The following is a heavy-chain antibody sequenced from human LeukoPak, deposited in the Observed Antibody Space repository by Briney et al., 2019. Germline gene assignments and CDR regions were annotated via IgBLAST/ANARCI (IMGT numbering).Heavy chain of an antibody. Sequence: SVKVSCKASGGTFSSYAISWVRQAPGQGLEWMGGIIPIFGTANYAQKFQGRVTITADKSTSTAYMELSSLRSEDTAVYYCAREAQQQQLSPHYYYYYYMDVWGKGTTVTVSS. CDR3: AREAQQQQLSPHYYYYYYMDV. V-gene: IGHV1-69*06. J-gene: IGHJ6*03. CDR1: GGTFSSYA. D-gene: IGHD6-13*01. CDR2: IIPIFGTA.